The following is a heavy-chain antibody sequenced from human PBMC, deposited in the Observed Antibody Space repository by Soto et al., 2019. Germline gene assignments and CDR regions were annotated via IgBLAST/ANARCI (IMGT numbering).Heavy chain of an antibody. CDR3: ARDWAAAGTFSFDY. J-gene: IGHJ4*02. V-gene: IGHV3-33*01. D-gene: IGHD6-13*01. CDR2: IWYDGSNK. CDR1: GCAVRICG. Sequence: LSLSCGESGCAVRICGRHWVRQAPGKGLEWVAVIWYDGSNKYYADSVKGRFTISRDNSKNTLYLQMNSLRAEDTAVYYCARDWAAAGTFSFDYWGQGTLVTVSA.